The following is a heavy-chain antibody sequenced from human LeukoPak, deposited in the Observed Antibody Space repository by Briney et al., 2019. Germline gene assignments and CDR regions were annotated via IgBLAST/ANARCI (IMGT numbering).Heavy chain of an antibody. CDR2: IYYSWST. V-gene: IGHV4-59*01. Sequence: SETLSLTCTVSGGSISSYYWSWIRQPPGKGLEWIGYIYYSWSTNYNPSLKSRVTISVDTSKNQFSLKLSSVTAADTAVYYCAREGQYGDYARFDPWGQGTLVTVSS. J-gene: IGHJ5*02. CDR1: GGSISSYY. CDR3: AREGQYGDYARFDP. D-gene: IGHD4-17*01.